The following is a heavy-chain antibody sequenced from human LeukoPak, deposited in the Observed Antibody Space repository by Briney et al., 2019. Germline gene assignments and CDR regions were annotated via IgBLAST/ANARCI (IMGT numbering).Heavy chain of an antibody. CDR2: IYYSGST. V-gene: IGHV4-59*01. D-gene: IGHD1-26*01. Sequence: SETLSFTCTVSGGSISSYYWSWIRQPPGKGLEWIGYIYYSGSTNYNPSLKSRVTISVDTSKNQFSLKLSSVTAADTAVYYCARDSDSGGLDYWGQGTLVTVSS. CDR3: ARDSDSGGLDY. J-gene: IGHJ4*02. CDR1: GGSISSYY.